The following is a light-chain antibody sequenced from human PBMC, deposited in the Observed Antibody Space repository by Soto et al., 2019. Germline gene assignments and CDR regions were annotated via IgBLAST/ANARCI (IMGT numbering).Light chain of an antibody. CDR3: QQYNNWPPRT. V-gene: IGKV3-15*01. Sequence: EIVMTQSPATLSVSPGERATLSCRASQSISDTLAWYQQKAGQAPRLLIYGASTRATGIPDRFSGSGSGTEFTLTIDSLQSEDFAVYYCQQYNNWPPRTFGQGTKVEIK. J-gene: IGKJ1*01. CDR2: GAS. CDR1: QSISDT.